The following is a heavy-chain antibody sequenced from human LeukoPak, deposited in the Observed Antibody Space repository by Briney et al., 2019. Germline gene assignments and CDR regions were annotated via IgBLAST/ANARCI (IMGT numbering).Heavy chain of an antibody. V-gene: IGHV2-70*11. CDR1: GFSLSTSGMC. J-gene: IGHJ4*02. Sequence: ESGPALVKPTQTLTLTCTISGFSLSTSGMCVSWIRQPPGKALEWLARIDWDDDKYYSTSLKTRLTISKDTSKNQVVLTMANMDPVDTATYYCARIQDVAARRFFDYWGQGTLVTVSS. CDR2: IDWDDDK. CDR3: ARIQDVAARRFFDY. D-gene: IGHD6-6*01.